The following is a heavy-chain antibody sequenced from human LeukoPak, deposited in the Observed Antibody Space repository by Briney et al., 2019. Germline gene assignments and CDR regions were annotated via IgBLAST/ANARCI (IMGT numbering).Heavy chain of an antibody. CDR2: IYATGST. CDR1: GGSISSYY. V-gene: IGHV4-59*12. CDR3: ARENSGSYREFDY. J-gene: IGHJ4*02. D-gene: IGHD1-26*01. Sequence: SETLSLTCTVSGGSISSYYWSWIRQPPGKGLEWIGYIYATGSTNYNPSLKSRVTISVDTSKNQFSLKLSSVTAADTAVFYCARENSGSYREFDYWGQGTLVTVSS.